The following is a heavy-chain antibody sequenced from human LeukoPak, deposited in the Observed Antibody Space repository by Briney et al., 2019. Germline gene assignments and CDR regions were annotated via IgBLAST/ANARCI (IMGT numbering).Heavy chain of an antibody. CDR1: GGTFSSYA. CDR3: ARTHNWNDYYYGMGV. J-gene: IGHJ6*02. V-gene: IGHV1-69*13. Sequence: SVKVSCKASGGTFSSYAISWVRQAPGQGLEWMGGIIPIFGTANYAQKFQGRVTITADESTSTAYMELSSLRSEDTAVYYCARTHNWNDYYYGMGVWGQGTTVTVSS. D-gene: IGHD1-20*01. CDR2: IIPIFGTA.